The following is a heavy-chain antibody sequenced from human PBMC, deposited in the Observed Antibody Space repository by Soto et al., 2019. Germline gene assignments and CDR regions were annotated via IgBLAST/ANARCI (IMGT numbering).Heavy chain of an antibody. CDR2: ISNSGST. CDR3: ARGRRTAMVNFDY. CDR1: GGSIRSYW. V-gene: IGHV4-59*12. J-gene: IGHJ4*02. D-gene: IGHD5-18*01. Sequence: SESLSLTCAVCGGSIRSYWWTWIRQPPGEGLEWIGYISNSGSTNYNPSLKSRVTISVDTHKNQFSLKLSSVTAADTAVYYCARGRRTAMVNFDYWGQGTLVTVSS.